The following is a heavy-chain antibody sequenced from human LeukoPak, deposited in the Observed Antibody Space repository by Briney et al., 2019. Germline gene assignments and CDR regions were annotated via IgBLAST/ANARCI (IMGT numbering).Heavy chain of an antibody. D-gene: IGHD1-14*01. J-gene: IGHJ6*02. CDR3: ARGLGWYGMGMDV. Sequence: GGSLRLSCAASGFTFSSYWMSWVRQAPGKGLEWVANIKQDGSEKYYVDSVKGRFTISRDNAKNSLYLQMNSLRVEDTAVYYCARGLGWYGMGMDVWGQGTTVTVSS. V-gene: IGHV3-7*01. CDR1: GFTFSSYW. CDR2: IKQDGSEK.